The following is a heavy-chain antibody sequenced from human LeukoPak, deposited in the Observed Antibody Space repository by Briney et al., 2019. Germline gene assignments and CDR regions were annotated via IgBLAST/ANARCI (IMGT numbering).Heavy chain of an antibody. CDR3: ARAKESALLDTDY. V-gene: IGHV3-33*01. Sequence: GGSLRLSCAASGFTFSSYGMHWVRQAPGKGLEWVAVIWCDGSNKYYADSVKGRFTISRDNSKNTLYLQMNSLRAEDTAVYYCARAKESALLDTDYWGQGTLVTVSS. J-gene: IGHJ4*02. CDR2: IWCDGSNK. CDR1: GFTFSSYG.